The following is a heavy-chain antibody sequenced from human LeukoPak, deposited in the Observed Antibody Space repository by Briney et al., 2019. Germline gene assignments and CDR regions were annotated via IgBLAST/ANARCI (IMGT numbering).Heavy chain of an antibody. V-gene: IGHV3-23*01. Sequence: GGSLRLSCAASGFTFSSYAMSWVRQAPGKGLEWVSSISCSGGSTYYADSVKGRFTISRDNSKNTLYLQMNSLRAEDTAVYYCAKARYRDYGDYAGDAFDIWGQGTMVTVSS. CDR2: ISCSGGST. CDR3: AKARYRDYGDYAGDAFDI. CDR1: GFTFSSYA. J-gene: IGHJ3*02. D-gene: IGHD4-17*01.